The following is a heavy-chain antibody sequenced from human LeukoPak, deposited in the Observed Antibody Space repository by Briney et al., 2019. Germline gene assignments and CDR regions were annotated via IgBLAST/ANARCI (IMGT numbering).Heavy chain of an antibody. CDR2: ISGSDGST. J-gene: IGHJ4*02. CDR3: ARVHGSSGYFPGY. D-gene: IGHD3-22*01. CDR1: GFTFSSSA. V-gene: IGHV3-23*01. Sequence: PGGSLRLSCAASGFTFSSSAMSWVRLAPGKGLEWVSGISGSDGSTYYADSVKGRFTISRDNAKNSLYLQMNSLRAEDTAVYYCARVHGSSGYFPGYWGQGTLVTVSS.